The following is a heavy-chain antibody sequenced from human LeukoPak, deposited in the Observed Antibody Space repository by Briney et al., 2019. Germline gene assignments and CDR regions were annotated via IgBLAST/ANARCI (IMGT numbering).Heavy chain of an antibody. CDR1: RYTFTNYG. J-gene: IGHJ3*02. Sequence: ASVNVSCKTSRYTFTNYGISRVRQAPGLGLKCMGWISAYNGNTNYAQKVQGRVTMTTDTSTSTAYMELRSLRFDDTAVYYCARDQSVRLLQTSSTYFKHVFAIWGQGSMVTVSS. V-gene: IGHV1-18*01. CDR3: ARDQSVRLLQTSSTYFKHVFAI. D-gene: IGHD6-19*01. CDR2: ISAYNGNT.